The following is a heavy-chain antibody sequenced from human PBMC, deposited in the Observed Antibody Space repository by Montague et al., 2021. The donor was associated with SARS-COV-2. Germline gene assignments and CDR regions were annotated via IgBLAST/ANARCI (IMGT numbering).Heavy chain of an antibody. Sequence: SLRLSCAASGSTFSSYSMNWVRQAPGKGLEWVSSISSSSSYIYYADSVKGRFTISRDNAKNSLYLQMNSLRAEDTAVYYCASELHPNYYYGMDVWGQGTTVTVSS. D-gene: IGHD4-11*01. V-gene: IGHV3-21*01. J-gene: IGHJ6*02. CDR2: ISSSSSYI. CDR3: ASELHPNYYYGMDV. CDR1: GSTFSSYS.